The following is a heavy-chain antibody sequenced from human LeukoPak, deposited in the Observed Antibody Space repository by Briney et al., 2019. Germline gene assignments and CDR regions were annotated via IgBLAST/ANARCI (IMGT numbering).Heavy chain of an antibody. CDR2: ISWNSGSI. D-gene: IGHD3-10*01. V-gene: IGHV3-9*01. CDR3: AKSSYGSGSYYIFDY. Sequence: GGSLRLSCAASGFTFDDYAMHWVRQAPGKGLEWVSGISWNSGSIGYADSVKGRFTISRDNAKNSLYLRMNSLRAEDTALYYCAKSSYGSGSYYIFDYWGQGTLVTVSS. J-gene: IGHJ4*02. CDR1: GFTFDDYA.